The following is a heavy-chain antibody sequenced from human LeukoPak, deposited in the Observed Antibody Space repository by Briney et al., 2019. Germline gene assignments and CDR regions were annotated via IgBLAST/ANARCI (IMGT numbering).Heavy chain of an antibody. Sequence: ASVKVSCKASGYTFTGHYMHWVRQAPGQGLEWMGWINPNSGGTNHAQKFQGRVTMTRDTSISTAYMELSRLRSDDTAVYYCARGPVPYYYDSSGYHHDAFDIWGQGTMVTVSS. V-gene: IGHV1-2*02. CDR3: ARGPVPYYYDSSGYHHDAFDI. CDR2: INPNSGGT. J-gene: IGHJ3*02. D-gene: IGHD3-22*01. CDR1: GYTFTGHY.